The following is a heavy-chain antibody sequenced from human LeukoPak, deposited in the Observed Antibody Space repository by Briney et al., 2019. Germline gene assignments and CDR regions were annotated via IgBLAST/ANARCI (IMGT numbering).Heavy chain of an antibody. CDR1: GFIVSDID. Sequence: GALRLSCAASGFIVSDIDLSWVRQAPGKGLEWVSIIYSGGDTHHADSVKGRFTISRDNYKNTLYLQMKSLRADDTAVYYCARGCYYERSGSCPFDYWGQGTLVTVSS. D-gene: IGHD3-22*01. V-gene: IGHV3-53*01. J-gene: IGHJ4*02. CDR3: ARGCYYERSGSCPFDY. CDR2: IYSGGDT.